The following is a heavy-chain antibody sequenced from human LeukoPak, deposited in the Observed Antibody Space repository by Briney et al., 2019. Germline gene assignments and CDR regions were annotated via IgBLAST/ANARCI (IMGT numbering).Heavy chain of an antibody. CDR1: GFTFSSYW. D-gene: IGHD1-26*01. CDR2: IKQDGGEI. CDR3: ARDKVVGATHFDY. Sequence: PGGSLRLSCAASGFTFSSYWMSWVRQAPGKGLEWVANIKQDGGEIYYVDSVKGRFTISRDNAKNPLSLQMNSLRAEDTAVYYCARDKVVGATHFDYWGQGTLVTVSS. J-gene: IGHJ4*02. V-gene: IGHV3-7*01.